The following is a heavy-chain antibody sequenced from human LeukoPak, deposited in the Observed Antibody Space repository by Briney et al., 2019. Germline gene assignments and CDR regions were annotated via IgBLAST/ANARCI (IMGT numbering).Heavy chain of an antibody. V-gene: IGHV4-61*01. Sequence: SETLSLTCTVSGGSISSSSYYWGWIRQPPGKGLEWIGYIYYSGSTNYNPSLKSRVTISVDTSKNQFSLKLSSVTAADTAVYYCARENGDYADYWGQGTLVTVSS. CDR1: GGSISSSSYY. D-gene: IGHD4-17*01. J-gene: IGHJ4*02. CDR2: IYYSGST. CDR3: ARENGDYADY.